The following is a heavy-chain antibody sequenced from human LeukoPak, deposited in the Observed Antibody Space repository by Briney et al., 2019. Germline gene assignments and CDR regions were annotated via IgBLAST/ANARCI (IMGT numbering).Heavy chain of an antibody. V-gene: IGHV3-23*01. J-gene: IGHJ6*04. CDR2: ISGSGGST. D-gene: IGHD4-17*01. CDR1: GFTFSSYA. CDR3: AKDKDLTVTTYLYYYYYGMDV. Sequence: PGGSLRLSCAASGFTFSSYAMSWVRQAPGKELEWVSAISGSGGSTYYADSVKGRFTISRDNSKNTLYLQMNSLRAEDTAVYYCAKDKDLTVTTYLYYYYYGMDVWGKGTTVTVSS.